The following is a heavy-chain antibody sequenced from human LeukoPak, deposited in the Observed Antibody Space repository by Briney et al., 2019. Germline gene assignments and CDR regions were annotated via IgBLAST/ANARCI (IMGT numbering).Heavy chain of an antibody. Sequence: PWGSLRLSCAASGFTFSNYGMHWVRQVPGKGLECVAFIRSDGINKYHADSVKGRFTISRDNSKNTLYLQMNSLRAEDTAVYYCAKLGKTENHYGSGRFSYYYSMDVWGKGTTVTISS. CDR1: GFTFSNYG. CDR2: IRSDGINK. D-gene: IGHD3-10*01. J-gene: IGHJ6*03. V-gene: IGHV3-30*02. CDR3: AKLGKTENHYGSGRFSYYYSMDV.